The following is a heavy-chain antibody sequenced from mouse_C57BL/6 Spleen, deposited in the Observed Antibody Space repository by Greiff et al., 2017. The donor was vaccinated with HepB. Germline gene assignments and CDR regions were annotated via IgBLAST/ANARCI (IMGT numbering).Heavy chain of an antibody. V-gene: IGHV1-15*01. CDR2: IDPETGGT. Sequence: QVQLQQSGAELVRPGASVTLSCKASGYTFTDYEMHWVKQTPVHGLEWIGAIDPETGGTAYNQKFKGKAILTADKSSSTAYMELRSLTSEDSAVYYCTRGPGWYFYVWGTGTTVTVAS. CDR3: TRGPGWYFYV. J-gene: IGHJ1*03. CDR1: GYTFTDYE.